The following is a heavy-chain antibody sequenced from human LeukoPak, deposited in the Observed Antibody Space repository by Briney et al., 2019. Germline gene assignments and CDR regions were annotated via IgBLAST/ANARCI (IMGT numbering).Heavy chain of an antibody. CDR1: GFTFSSYA. V-gene: IGHV3-7*01. D-gene: IGHD6-13*01. CDR3: ARALGQLVG. J-gene: IGHJ4*02. CDR2: IKQDGSEK. Sequence: GGSLRLSCAASGFTFSSYAMSWVRQAPGKGLEWVANIKQDGSEKYYVDSVKGRFTISRDNAKNSLYLQMNSLRAEDTAVYYCARALGQLVGWGQGTLVTVSS.